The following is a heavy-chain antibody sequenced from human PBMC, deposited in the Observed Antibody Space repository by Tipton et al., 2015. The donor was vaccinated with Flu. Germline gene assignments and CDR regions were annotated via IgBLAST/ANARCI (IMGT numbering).Heavy chain of an antibody. CDR1: GYTFANYH. Sequence: QLVQSGVEVKEPGASVKVSCKASGYTFANYHIPWVRQAPGQGLEWMGWISPHYGNTNYAQKFRGRVTMTTDTSTSTAYMELRSRTSDVTAVYYRASVAGAGELLRGVYWGHLTLVA. D-gene: IGHD3-10*01. CDR2: ISPHYGNT. V-gene: IGHV1-18*01. CDR3: ASVAGAGELLRGVY. J-gene: IGHJ4*01.